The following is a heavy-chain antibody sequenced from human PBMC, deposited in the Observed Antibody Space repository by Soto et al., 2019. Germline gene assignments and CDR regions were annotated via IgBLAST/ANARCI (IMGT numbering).Heavy chain of an antibody. CDR3: AADPNTLVVAY. CDR1: GFPFSDYW. Sequence: EVQLVESGGGLVQPGGSLRLSCTVSGFPFSDYWMTWVRQAPGKGLEWVANIKQDGSEKYYVDSVKGRFTISIDNARNSLYLQMNSLRAEDTAVYFCAADPNTLVVAYWGQGTLVTVSS. D-gene: IGHD2-8*02. CDR2: IKQDGSEK. J-gene: IGHJ4*02. V-gene: IGHV3-7*01.